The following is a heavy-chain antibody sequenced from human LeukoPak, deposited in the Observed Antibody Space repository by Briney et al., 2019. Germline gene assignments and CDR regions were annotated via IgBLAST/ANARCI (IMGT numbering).Heavy chain of an antibody. CDR1: GGSFSGYY. V-gene: IGHV4-34*01. CDR2: INHSGST. D-gene: IGHD6-13*01. Sequence: SETLSLTCAVYGGSFSGYYWSWIRQPPGKGLEWIGEINHSGSTNYNPSLKSRVTISVDTSKNQFSLKLSSVTAADTAVYYCARGVRSSSWYRQGYYYYYGMDVWGQGTTVTVSS. CDR3: ARGVRSSSWYRQGYYYYYGMDV. J-gene: IGHJ6*02.